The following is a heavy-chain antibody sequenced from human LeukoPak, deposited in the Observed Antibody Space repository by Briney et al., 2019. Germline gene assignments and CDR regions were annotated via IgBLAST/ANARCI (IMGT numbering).Heavy chain of an antibody. D-gene: IGHD3-10*01. CDR1: GFSVTSEC. Sequence: PGGSLRLSCVVSGFSVTSECMSWVRQAPGKGLEGVSVIYRGGSTYYADSVKGRLTIPRDSANNTLYLQMNRLRAEDTAVYYCTLRGSGSHYEGASVYWGQGALVTVSS. V-gene: IGHV3-66*01. CDR2: IYRGGST. J-gene: IGHJ4*02. CDR3: TLRGSGSHYEGASVY.